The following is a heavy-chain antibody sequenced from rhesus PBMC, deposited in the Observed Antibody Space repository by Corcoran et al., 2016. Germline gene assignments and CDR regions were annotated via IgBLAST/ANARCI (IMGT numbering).Heavy chain of an antibody. CDR1: GGSISDSYR. V-gene: IGHV4S10*01. Sequence: QVQLQESGPGVVKPSETLSLTCAVSGGSISDSYRWSWIRQPPGKGLEWIGYIYGSSKSTNYNPSLKSRVTISKDTSKNQFSLNLISVTAADTAVYYCARDEYCSSTYCSSSFDYWGQGVLVTVSS. D-gene: IGHD2-15*01. CDR3: ARDEYCSSTYCSSSFDY. J-gene: IGHJ4*01. CDR2: IYGSSKST.